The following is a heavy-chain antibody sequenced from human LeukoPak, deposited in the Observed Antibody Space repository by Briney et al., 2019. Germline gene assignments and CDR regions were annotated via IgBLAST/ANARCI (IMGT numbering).Heavy chain of an antibody. V-gene: IGHV4-34*01. CDR1: GGSFSGYY. CDR3: ARGHTAYYDSSGYYYRGLWFDP. CDR2: INHSGST. J-gene: IGHJ5*02. D-gene: IGHD3-22*01. Sequence: SETLSLTCAVYGGSFSGYYWSWIRQPPGRGLEWIGEINHSGSTNYNPSLKSRVTISVDTSKNQFSLKLSSVTAADTAVHYCARGHTAYYDSSGYYYRGLWFDPWGQGTLVTVSS.